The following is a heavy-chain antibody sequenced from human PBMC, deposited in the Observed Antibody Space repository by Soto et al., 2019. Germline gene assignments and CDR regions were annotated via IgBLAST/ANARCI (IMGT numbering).Heavy chain of an antibody. CDR2: ISSSSSTI. V-gene: IGHV3-48*01. CDR1: GFTFSSYS. D-gene: IGHD2-2*01. Sequence: GGSLRLSCAASGFTFSSYSMNWVRQAPGKGLEWVSYISSSSSTIYYADSVKGRFTISRDNAKNSLYLQMNSLRAEDTAVYYCARDRPFVVVPAAPYYFDYWGQGTLVTVSS. CDR3: ARDRPFVVVPAAPYYFDY. J-gene: IGHJ4*02.